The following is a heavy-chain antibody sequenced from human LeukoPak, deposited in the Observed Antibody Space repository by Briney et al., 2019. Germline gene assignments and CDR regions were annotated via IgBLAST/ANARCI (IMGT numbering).Heavy chain of an antibody. CDR3: ARTAARRFDY. J-gene: IGHJ4*02. Sequence: ASVKVSCTASGYTFPSYFMHWVRQAPGQGLEWMGIINPTGGSTTYAQKFQGRATMTRDTSTSTVYMELSSLRSDDTAVYYCARTAARRFDYWGQGTLVTVSS. V-gene: IGHV1-46*01. CDR1: GYTFPSYF. D-gene: IGHD6-6*01. CDR2: INPTGGST.